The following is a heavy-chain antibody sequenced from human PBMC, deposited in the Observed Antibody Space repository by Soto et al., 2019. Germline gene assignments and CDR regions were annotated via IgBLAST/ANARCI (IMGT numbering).Heavy chain of an antibody. D-gene: IGHD4-17*01. CDR2: ISDDGSNK. Sequence: QVQLVESGGGVVQPGRSLRLSCAASGFTFSSYGRHCVRQAPGKGLEWVAVISDDGSNKYYADSVKGRFTISRDNSKNTLYLQMNSLRAEDTAVYYCAQGRGTTDYWGQGTLVTVSS. CDR1: GFTFSSYG. V-gene: IGHV3-30*18. J-gene: IGHJ4*02. CDR3: AQGRGTTDY.